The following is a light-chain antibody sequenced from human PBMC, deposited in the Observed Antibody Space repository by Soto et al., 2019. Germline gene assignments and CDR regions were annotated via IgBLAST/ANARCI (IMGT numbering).Light chain of an antibody. J-gene: IGKJ5*01. CDR3: QQSNRAPLT. CDR1: QGISTY. CDR2: ATS. V-gene: IGKV1-9*01. Sequence: DIQLTQSPSFLSASVGDRVTITCRASQGISTYLAWYQQKPGKAPKLLIYATSTLQSGVPSRFSGSGSGTEFTLTISSLQPEDFATYYCQQSNRAPLTFGQGTRLEIK.